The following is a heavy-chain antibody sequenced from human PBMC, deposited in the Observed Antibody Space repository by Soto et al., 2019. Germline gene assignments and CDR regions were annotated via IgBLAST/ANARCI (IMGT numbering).Heavy chain of an antibody. CDR3: ARAYYASGNVEAEYGMDV. D-gene: IGHD3-10*01. Sequence: SLTISCKGSGYSFTSYWISWVRQMPGKALEWMGRIDPSDSYTNYCPSFQGHVTVSADKSISTAYLHWSSLQASDTAMYYSARAYYASGNVEAEYGMDVWGRGTTGTVSS. CDR1: GYSFTSYW. J-gene: IGHJ6*01. CDR2: IDPSDSYT. V-gene: IGHV5-10-1*01.